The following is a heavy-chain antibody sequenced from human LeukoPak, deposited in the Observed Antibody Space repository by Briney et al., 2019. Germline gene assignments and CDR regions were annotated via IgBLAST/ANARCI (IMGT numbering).Heavy chain of an antibody. Sequence: GGSLRLSCAASGFTFSSYAMSWVRQAPGKGLEWVSAISGSGGSTYYADSVKGRFTISRDNSKNTLYLQMNSLRAEDTAVYYCARDLGITGTTDDYWGQGTLVTVSS. CDR2: ISGSGGST. J-gene: IGHJ4*02. D-gene: IGHD1-7*01. CDR1: GFTFSSYA. CDR3: ARDLGITGTTDDY. V-gene: IGHV3-23*01.